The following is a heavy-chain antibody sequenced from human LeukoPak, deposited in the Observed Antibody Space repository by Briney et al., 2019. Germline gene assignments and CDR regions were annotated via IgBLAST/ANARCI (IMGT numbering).Heavy chain of an antibody. Sequence: PSETLSLTCAVPGYSITSSSWWGWIRQPPGKGLEWIGYIYHSGTTYYNPPLQSRVTMSVDTSKNQFSLKLSSVTAVDTAVYYCARKENVYYYFDYWGQGTLVTVSS. CDR1: GYSITSSSW. J-gene: IGHJ4*02. D-gene: IGHD3-10*01. V-gene: IGHV4-28*01. CDR2: IYHSGTT. CDR3: ARKENVYYYFDY.